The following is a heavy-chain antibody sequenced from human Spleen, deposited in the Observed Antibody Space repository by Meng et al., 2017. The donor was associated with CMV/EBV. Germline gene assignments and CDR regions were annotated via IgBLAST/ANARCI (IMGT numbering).Heavy chain of an antibody. CDR2: IYNDGSTT. CDR1: GFTFSNYW. J-gene: IGHJ4*02. V-gene: IGHV3-74*01. CDR3: TREGPDAPGPDY. D-gene: IGHD2-8*01. Sequence: AASGFTFSNYWMHWVRQAPGKGMVWVYSIYNDGSTTNYADSVKSRFTISRDNAKNTLYLHMNSLRAEDTAVYYCTREGPDAPGPDYWGQGTLVTVSS.